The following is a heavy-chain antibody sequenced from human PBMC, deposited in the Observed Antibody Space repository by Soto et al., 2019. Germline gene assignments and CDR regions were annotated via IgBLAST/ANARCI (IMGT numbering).Heavy chain of an antibody. CDR1: GFTFTSSA. CDR3: AACYYYYDSSGYWPPDY. CDR2: IVVGSGNT. Sequence: GASVKVSCKASGFTFTSSAVQWVRQARRQRLEWIGWIVVGSGNTNYAQKFQERVTITRDMSTSTAYMELSSLRSEDTAVYYCAACYYYYDSSGYWPPDYWGQGTLVTVSS. D-gene: IGHD3-22*01. J-gene: IGHJ4*02. V-gene: IGHV1-58*01.